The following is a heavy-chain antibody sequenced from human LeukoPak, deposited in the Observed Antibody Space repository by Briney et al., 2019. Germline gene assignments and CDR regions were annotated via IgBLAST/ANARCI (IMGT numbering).Heavy chain of an antibody. J-gene: IGHJ4*02. CDR3: ARLVGYCSSTSCSHIDY. Sequence: GESLKISCKGSGYSFTSYWIGWVRQMPGKGLEWMGIIYPGDSDTRYSPSFQGQVTTSADKSISTAYLQWSSLRASDTAMYYCARLVGYCSSTSCSHIDYWGQGTLITVSS. CDR1: GYSFTSYW. V-gene: IGHV5-51*01. CDR2: IYPGDSDT. D-gene: IGHD2-2*01.